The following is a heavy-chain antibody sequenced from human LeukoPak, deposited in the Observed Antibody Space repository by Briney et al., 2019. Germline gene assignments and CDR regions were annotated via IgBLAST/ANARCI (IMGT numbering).Heavy chain of an antibody. Sequence: GGSLRLSCAASGFTFSSYAMHWVRQAPGKGLDWVAVISYDGSNEFYAASVKGRFTISRDNSKNTLYLQMNSLRAEDTAVYYCARDEWGLLSHSAFDTCGQRTMVTVSS. D-gene: IGHD1-26*01. CDR2: ISYDGSNE. CDR3: ARDEWGLLSHSAFDT. J-gene: IGHJ3*02. CDR1: GFTFSSYA. V-gene: IGHV3-30*04.